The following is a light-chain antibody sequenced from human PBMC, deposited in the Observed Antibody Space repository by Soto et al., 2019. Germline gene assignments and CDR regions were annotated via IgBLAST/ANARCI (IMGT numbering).Light chain of an antibody. J-gene: IGKJ5*01. CDR2: AAS. Sequence: DIQMTQSPSSLSASVGDRVTITCRASQSISSYLNWYQQKPGKAPKLLIYAASSLPSGVPSRFSGSGSGTDFTLTISSLQPEDFAPYYCQQSYSTPPITCGQGTRLEMK. CDR1: QSISSY. CDR3: QQSYSTPPIT. V-gene: IGKV1-39*01.